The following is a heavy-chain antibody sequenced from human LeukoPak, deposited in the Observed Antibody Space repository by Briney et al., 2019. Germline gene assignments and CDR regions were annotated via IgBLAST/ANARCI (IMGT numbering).Heavy chain of an antibody. CDR3: TTRIAAAGTYDY. CDR1: GFTFSNAW. CDR2: IKSKTDGGTT. D-gene: IGHD6-13*01. J-gene: IGHJ4*02. V-gene: IGHV3-15*01. Sequence: GGSLRLSCAASGFTFSNAWMSWVRPAPGKGLEWVGRIKSKTDGGTTDYAAPVKGRFTISRDDSKNTLYLQMNSLKTEDTAVYYCTTRIAAAGTYDYWGQGTLVTVSS.